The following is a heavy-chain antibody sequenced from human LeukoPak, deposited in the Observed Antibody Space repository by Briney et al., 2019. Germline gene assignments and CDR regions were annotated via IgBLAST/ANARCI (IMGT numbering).Heavy chain of an antibody. CDR2: IYYSGST. CDR1: GGSISSSSYY. Sequence: SETLSLTCTVSGGSISSSSYYWGWIRQPPGKGLEWTGSIYYSGSTYYNPSLKSRVTISVDTSKNQFSLKLSSVTAADTAVYYCARPGIAAASWFDPWGQGTLVTVSS. CDR3: ARPGIAAASWFDP. J-gene: IGHJ5*02. V-gene: IGHV4-39*01. D-gene: IGHD6-13*01.